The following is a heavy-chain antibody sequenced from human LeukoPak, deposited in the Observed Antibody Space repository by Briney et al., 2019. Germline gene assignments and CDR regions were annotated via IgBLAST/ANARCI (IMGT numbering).Heavy chain of an antibody. D-gene: IGHD3-10*01. Sequence: GASMKVSCKASGYTFTSYGISWVRQAPGQGLEWMGWISAYNGNTNYAQKLQGRVTMTTDTSTSTAYMELRSLRSDDTAVYYCARPDGSGSYYYFDYWGQGTLVTVSS. J-gene: IGHJ4*02. CDR2: ISAYNGNT. CDR3: ARPDGSGSYYYFDY. CDR1: GYTFTSYG. V-gene: IGHV1-18*01.